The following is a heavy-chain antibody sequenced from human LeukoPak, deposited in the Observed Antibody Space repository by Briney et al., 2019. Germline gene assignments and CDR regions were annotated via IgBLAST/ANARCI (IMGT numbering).Heavy chain of an antibody. Sequence: PGGSLRLSCTASGFTFGDSAMSWVRQAPGKGLEWVGFIRSKAYGGTTEYAASVKDRFTISRDDSKSIAYLQMNSLKTEDTAVYYCTRYGGNSFSYWGQGTLVTVSS. CDR2: IRSKAYGGTT. J-gene: IGHJ4*02. CDR3: TRYGGNSFSY. D-gene: IGHD4-23*01. V-gene: IGHV3-49*04. CDR1: GFTFGDSA.